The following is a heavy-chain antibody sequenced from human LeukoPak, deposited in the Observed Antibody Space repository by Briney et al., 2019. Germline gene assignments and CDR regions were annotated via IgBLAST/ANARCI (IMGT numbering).Heavy chain of an antibody. CDR2: IYYSGST. Sequence: SSETLSLTCTVSGGSISSSSYYWGWIRQPPGKGLEWIGSIYYSGSTNYNPSLKSRVTISVDTSKNQFSLKLSSVTAADTAVYYCARVGRRGYRVNNWFDPWGQGTLVTVSS. V-gene: IGHV4-39*07. CDR1: GGSISSSSYY. CDR3: ARVGRRGYRVNNWFDP. J-gene: IGHJ5*02. D-gene: IGHD5-18*01.